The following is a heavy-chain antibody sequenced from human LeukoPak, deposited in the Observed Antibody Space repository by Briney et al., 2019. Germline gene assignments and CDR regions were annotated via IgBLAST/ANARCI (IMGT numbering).Heavy chain of an antibody. Sequence: PSETLSLTCSVSGGSISSGSYYWSWIRQPAGKGLEWIGRIYTRGSTNYNPSLKSRVTISVDTSKNQFSLKLSSVTAADAAVYYCARDHRAYCGGDCYYPFDYWGQGTLVTVSS. J-gene: IGHJ4*02. V-gene: IGHV4-61*02. CDR2: IYTRGST. CDR3: ARDHRAYCGGDCYYPFDY. CDR1: GGSISSGSYY. D-gene: IGHD2-21*02.